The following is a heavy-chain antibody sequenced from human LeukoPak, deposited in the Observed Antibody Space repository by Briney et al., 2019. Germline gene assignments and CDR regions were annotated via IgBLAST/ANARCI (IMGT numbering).Heavy chain of an antibody. CDR3: RITMVRGETYYMDV. CDR2: IIPIFGTA. CDR1: GGTFSSYA. Sequence: SVKVSCKASGGTFSSYAISWVRQAPGQGLEWMGGIIPIFGTANYAQKFQGRVTITADESTSTAYMELSSLRSEDTAVYYCRITMVRGETYYMDVWGKGTTVTISS. D-gene: IGHD3-10*01. V-gene: IGHV1-69*13. J-gene: IGHJ6*03.